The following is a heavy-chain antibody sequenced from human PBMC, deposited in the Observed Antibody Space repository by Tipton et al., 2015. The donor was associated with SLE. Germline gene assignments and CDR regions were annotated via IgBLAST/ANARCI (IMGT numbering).Heavy chain of an antibody. CDR2: IFFSGST. V-gene: IGHV4-59*11. J-gene: IGHJ3*01. CDR1: GGSLSSHS. Sequence: QLVQSGAEVKPSETLSLTCIVSGGSLSSHSWSWIRQPPGKGLEWIGYIFFSGSTQYNPALESRVTMSVDTSKNQFSLTLMSVTAADTAVYFCARIIAGHGDAFDVWGQGTMVTVSS. CDR3: ARIIAGHGDAFDV.